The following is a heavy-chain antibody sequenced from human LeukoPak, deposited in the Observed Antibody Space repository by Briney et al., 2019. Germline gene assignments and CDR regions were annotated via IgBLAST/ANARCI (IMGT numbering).Heavy chain of an antibody. CDR1: GFTFSSYW. CDR2: IRQDGSEK. CDR3: AAGPGATDY. D-gene: IGHD1-26*01. J-gene: IGHJ4*02. Sequence: GGSLRLSCAASGFTFSSYWMSWVRQAPGKGLQWVGNIRQDGSEKYYVDSLKGQFTISRDNARNSLYLQMNSLRAEDTAVYYCAAGPGATDYWGQGTLVTVSS. V-gene: IGHV3-7*03.